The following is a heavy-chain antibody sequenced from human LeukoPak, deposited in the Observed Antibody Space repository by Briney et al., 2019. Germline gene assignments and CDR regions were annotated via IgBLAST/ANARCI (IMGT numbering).Heavy chain of an antibody. CDR3: GRDASLYRDGDTWYWAFDF. CDR2: IKQDESRT. CDR1: GFTFSNYW. J-gene: IGHJ4*02. Sequence: GGSLRLSCVASGFTFSNYWMSWVRQAPGKGLEWVANIKQDESRTYYMDSVKGRFTISKDNAKNSLYLKMNSLRAEDTAVYYCGRDASLYRDGDTWYWAFDFWGEGTLLTVS. V-gene: IGHV3-7*01. D-gene: IGHD2-21*02.